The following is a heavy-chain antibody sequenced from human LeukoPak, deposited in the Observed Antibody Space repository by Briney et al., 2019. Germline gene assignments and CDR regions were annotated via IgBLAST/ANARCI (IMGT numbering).Heavy chain of an antibody. J-gene: IGHJ4*02. D-gene: IGHD6-19*01. CDR2: IYPGDSET. Sequence: GESLKISWKGSGYSFVSYWIGWVRQMPGKDLEWMGIIYPGDSETRYSPSLQGQVTISADKSISTAYLQWSSLKASDTAMYYCARLFEAVAGGLDYWGQGTLVTVSS. V-gene: IGHV5-51*01. CDR3: ARLFEAVAGGLDY. CDR1: GYSFVSYW.